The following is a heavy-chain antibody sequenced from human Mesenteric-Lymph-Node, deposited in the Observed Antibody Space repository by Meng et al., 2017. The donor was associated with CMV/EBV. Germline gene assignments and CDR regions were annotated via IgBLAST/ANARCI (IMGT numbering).Heavy chain of an antibody. J-gene: IGHJ3*02. D-gene: IGHD6-13*01. CDR2: ISYDGSNK. V-gene: IGHV3-30-3*01. Sequence: GESLKISCAASGFTFSSYAMHWVRQAPGKGLEWVAVISYDGSNKYYADSVKGRFTISRDNSKNTLYLQMNSLRAEDTAVYYCARDYRSSSWYVPAFDIWGQGTMVTVSS. CDR1: GFTFSSYA. CDR3: ARDYRSSSWYVPAFDI.